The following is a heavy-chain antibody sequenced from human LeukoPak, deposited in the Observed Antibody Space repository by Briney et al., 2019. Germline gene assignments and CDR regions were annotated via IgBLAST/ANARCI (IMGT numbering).Heavy chain of an antibody. D-gene: IGHD3-10*01. CDR3: ARDDYRGVTNFDP. J-gene: IGHJ5*02. Sequence: SETLSLTCTVSGGSISPYFWSWMRQTPGKGLEWIGYISYTGSTNYNPALKSRVTISVDTSKDQFSLQLTSVTAADTAVYYCARDDYRGVTNFDPWGQGTLVTVSS. CDR2: ISYTGST. CDR1: GGSISPYF. V-gene: IGHV4-59*01.